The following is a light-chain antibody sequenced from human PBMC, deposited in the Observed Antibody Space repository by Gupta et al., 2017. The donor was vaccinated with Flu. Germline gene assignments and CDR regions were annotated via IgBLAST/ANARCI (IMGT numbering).Light chain of an antibody. J-gene: IGKJ1*01. V-gene: IGKV3-20*01. CDR3: HQYVDSPG. CDR1: QTVSSSY. Sequence: EIVLTQSAGTLSLSPGEGATLSCRASQTVSSSYLAWYQQKPGQAPRLIIYGASNSATGIPDRFGGSGAGTDFTLTSSRPEHEDFAVYYWHQYVDSPGFGQGTKVEIK. CDR2: GAS.